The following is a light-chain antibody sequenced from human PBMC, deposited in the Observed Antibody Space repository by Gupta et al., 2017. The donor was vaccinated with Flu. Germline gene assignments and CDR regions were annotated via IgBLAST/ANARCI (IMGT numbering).Light chain of an antibody. Sequence: QSALTQPRSVSGSPGQSVTISCTGTSSDVGAYNYVSWYQQYPGKAPKLIISDVGKRPSGVPDRFSGSKSGNTASLTISGLQADEEAIYYCCSWGGRSSYVFGSRTEVTV. V-gene: IGLV2-11*01. CDR2: DVG. J-gene: IGLJ1*01. CDR1: SSDVGAYNY. CDR3: CSWGGRSSYV.